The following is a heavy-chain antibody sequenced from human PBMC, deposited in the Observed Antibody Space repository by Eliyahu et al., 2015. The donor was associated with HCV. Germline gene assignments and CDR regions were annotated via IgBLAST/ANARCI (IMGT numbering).Heavy chain of an antibody. J-gene: IGHJ4*02. CDR3: ARIITMVRAIHFDY. V-gene: IGHV2-26*01. Sequence: XVTLKESGPVLVXPTETLTLXCTVSGFSLSNARMXVSWIRQPPAKALEWLAHIFSNDEKSYSTSLKSRLTISKDTSKSQVVLTMTNMDPVDTATYYCARIITMVRAIHFDYWGQGTLVSVSS. CDR1: GFSLSNARMX. D-gene: IGHD3-10*01. CDR2: IFSNDEK.